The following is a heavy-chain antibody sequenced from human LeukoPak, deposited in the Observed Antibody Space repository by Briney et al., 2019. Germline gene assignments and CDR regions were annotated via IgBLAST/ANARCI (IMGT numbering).Heavy chain of an antibody. CDR2: ISSSGSTI. CDR3: ARGWGYCSSTSCYYYYYYMDV. D-gene: IGHD2-2*01. V-gene: IGHV3-48*03. J-gene: IGHJ6*03. Sequence: HPGGSLRLSCAASGFTFSSYEMNWVRQAPGKGLEWVSYISSSGSTIYYADSVKGRFTISRDNAKNSLYLQMNSLRAEDTAVYYCARGWGYCSSTSCYYYYYYMDVWGKGTTVTVSS. CDR1: GFTFSSYE.